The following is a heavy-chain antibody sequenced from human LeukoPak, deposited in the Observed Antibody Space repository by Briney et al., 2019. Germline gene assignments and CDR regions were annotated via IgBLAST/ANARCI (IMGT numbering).Heavy chain of an antibody. CDR2: IDPSDSYT. CDR3: ARPSYPFGNYWYFDL. Sequence: GEYLKISCKGSGYNFTSYWISWVRQMPGKGLEWMGRIDPSDSYTNYSPSFQGHVTISADKSISTAYLQWSSLKASDTAMYYCARPSYPFGNYWYFDLWGRGTLVTVSS. CDR1: GYNFTSYW. J-gene: IGHJ2*01. D-gene: IGHD3-16*01. V-gene: IGHV5-10-1*01.